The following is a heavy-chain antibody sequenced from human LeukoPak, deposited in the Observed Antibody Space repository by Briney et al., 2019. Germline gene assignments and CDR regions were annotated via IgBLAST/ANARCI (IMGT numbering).Heavy chain of an antibody. CDR3: ARGDSAIAQDWFDP. V-gene: IGHV1-69*13. J-gene: IGHJ5*02. Sequence: SVKVSCKASGGTFSSYAISWVRQAPGQGLEWMGGIIPIFGTANYAQKFQGRVTITADESTSTAYMELSSLRSEDTAVYYCARGDSAIAQDWFDPWGQGTLVTVSS. CDR1: GGTFSSYA. D-gene: IGHD2-21*01. CDR2: IIPIFGTA.